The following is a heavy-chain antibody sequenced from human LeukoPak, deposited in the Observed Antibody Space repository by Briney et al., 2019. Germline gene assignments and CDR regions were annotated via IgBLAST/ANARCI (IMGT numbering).Heavy chain of an antibody. D-gene: IGHD1-1*01. CDR3: AKVEEEYYFDY. V-gene: IGHV4-59*01. J-gene: IGHJ4*02. Sequence: SETLSLTCTVSGGSISSYYWSWIRQPPGKGLEWIGYIYYSGSTNYNPSLKSRVTISVDTSKNQFSLKLSSVTAADTAVCYCAKVEEEYYFDYWGQGTLVTVSS. CDR1: GGSISSYY. CDR2: IYYSGST.